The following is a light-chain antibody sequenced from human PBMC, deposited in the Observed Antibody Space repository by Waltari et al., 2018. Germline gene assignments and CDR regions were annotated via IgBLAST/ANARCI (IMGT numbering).Light chain of an antibody. Sequence: QSALTQPASVSGSPGQSITISCTGTSSDVGFYNYVSCFQQHPGKAPTLMIYDVSERPAGVSNRFSGSKSGNTASLTISGLQADDEADYYCNSYTGSSSWVFGGGTKLTV. V-gene: IGLV2-14*01. J-gene: IGLJ3*02. CDR3: NSYTGSSSWV. CDR2: DVS. CDR1: SSDVGFYNY.